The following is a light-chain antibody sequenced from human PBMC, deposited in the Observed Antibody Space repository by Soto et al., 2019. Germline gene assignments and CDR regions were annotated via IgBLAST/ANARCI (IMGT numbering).Light chain of an antibody. J-gene: IGLJ1*01. CDR2: SNN. V-gene: IGLV1-44*01. CDR3: ATWCDSLSGPGV. Sequence: VLTQPPSASGTPGQRVVISCSGSSSNIGTNTINWFQQLPATAPKLLIYSNNQRPSGVPDRFSGSKSGTSASLAISGLQSVFEADCYCATWCDSLSGPGVFGTGTKVTVL. CDR1: SSNIGTNT.